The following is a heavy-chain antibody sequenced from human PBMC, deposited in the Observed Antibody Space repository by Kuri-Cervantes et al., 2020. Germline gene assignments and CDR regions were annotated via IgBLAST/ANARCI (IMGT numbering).Heavy chain of an antibody. J-gene: IGHJ4*02. Sequence: SVKVSCKASGGTFSSYAISWVRQAPGQGLEWMGGIIPIFGTANYAQKFQGRVTITADESTSTAYMELSSLRSEDTAVYYCARSNHLYCGGDCYSDYWGQGTRGTASS. CDR3: ARSNHLYCGGDCYSDY. CDR1: GGTFSSYA. CDR2: IIPIFGTA. V-gene: IGHV1-69*13. D-gene: IGHD2-21*01.